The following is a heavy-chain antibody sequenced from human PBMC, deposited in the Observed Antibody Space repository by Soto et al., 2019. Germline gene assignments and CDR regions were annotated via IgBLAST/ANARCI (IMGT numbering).Heavy chain of an antibody. Sequence: PGESLKISCKGSGYSFTSYWISWGRQMPGKGLEWMGRIDPSDSYTNYSPSFQGHVTISADKSIRTAYLQWRSLKASDTAMYYCASPRIAARPSYSYAMDGCPQATTVTVS. CDR2: IDPSDSYT. D-gene: IGHD6-6*01. V-gene: IGHV5-10-1*01. CDR1: GYSFTSYW. J-gene: IGHJ6*02. CDR3: ASPRIAARPSYSYAMDG.